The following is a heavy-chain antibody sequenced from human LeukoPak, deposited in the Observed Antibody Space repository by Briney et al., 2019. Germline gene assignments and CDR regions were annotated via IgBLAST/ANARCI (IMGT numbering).Heavy chain of an antibody. CDR3: ARAPRGIRVPAALDYAFDI. Sequence: SETLSLTCTVSGGSISSGDYYWSWIRQPPGKGLEWIGYIYYSGSTYYNPSLKSRVTISVDTSKNQFSLKLSSVTAADTAVYYCARAPRGIRVPAALDYAFDIWGQGTMVTVSS. CDR1: GGSISSGDYY. J-gene: IGHJ3*02. V-gene: IGHV4-30-4*08. D-gene: IGHD2-2*01. CDR2: IYYSGST.